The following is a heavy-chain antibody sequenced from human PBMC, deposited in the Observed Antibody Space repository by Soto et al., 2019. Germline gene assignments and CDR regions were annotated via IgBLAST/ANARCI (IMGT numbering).Heavy chain of an antibody. V-gene: IGHV3-48*01. CDR1: GFTFSSYS. CDR2: ISSSSSTI. J-gene: IGHJ6*03. CDR3: ARVLAPYYYYMDV. Sequence: EVQLVESGGGLVQPGGSLRLSCAASGFTFSSYSMNWVRQAPGKGLEWVSYISSSSSTIYYADSEKGRFTISRDNAKNSLYLQMNSLRAEDTAVYYCARVLAPYYYYMDVWGKGTTVTVFS.